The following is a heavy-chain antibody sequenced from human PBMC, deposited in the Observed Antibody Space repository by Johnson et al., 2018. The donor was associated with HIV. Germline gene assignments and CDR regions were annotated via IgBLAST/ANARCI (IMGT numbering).Heavy chain of an antibody. J-gene: IGHJ3*02. CDR1: AFTLTNYA. Sequence: QVHLVESGGGVVQPGRSLRLSCAASAFTLTNYAIHWVRQAPGKGLEWVAIISYDGSNKYYADSVKGRFTISRDNSKNTLYLQMNSLRAEDTALYYCAKGGIATRFFDIWGQGTMVTVSS. D-gene: IGHD6-6*01. V-gene: IGHV3-30*04. CDR3: AKGGIATRFFDI. CDR2: ISYDGSNK.